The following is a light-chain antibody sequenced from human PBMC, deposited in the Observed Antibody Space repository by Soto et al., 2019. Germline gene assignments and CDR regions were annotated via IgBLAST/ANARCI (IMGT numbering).Light chain of an antibody. CDR1: QSVSSY. CDR3: QQRLMT. CDR2: DAS. Sequence: EMVMTQSPATLSVSPCERSTLSCRASQSVSSYLAWYQQKPGQAPRLLIYDASSRATGIPARFSGSGSGTDFTLTISSLEPEDFAVYYCQQRLMTFGQGTKVDIK. V-gene: IGKV3-11*01. J-gene: IGKJ1*01.